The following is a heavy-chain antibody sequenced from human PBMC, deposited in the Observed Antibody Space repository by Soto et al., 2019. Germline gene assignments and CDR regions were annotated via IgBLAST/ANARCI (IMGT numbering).Heavy chain of an antibody. CDR2: IYYSGST. D-gene: IGHD3-10*01. J-gene: IGHJ3*02. Sequence: PSETLSLTCTVSGGSISSSSYYWGWIRQPPGKGLEWIGSIYYSGSTYYNPSLKSRVTISVDTSKNQFSLKLSSVTAADTAVYYCARGEFGELLGAFDIWGQGTMVTVSS. CDR3: ARGEFGELLGAFDI. CDR1: GGSISSSSYY. V-gene: IGHV4-39*07.